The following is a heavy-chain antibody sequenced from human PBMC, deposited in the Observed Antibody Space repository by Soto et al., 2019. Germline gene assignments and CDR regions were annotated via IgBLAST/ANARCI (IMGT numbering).Heavy chain of an antibody. J-gene: IGHJ6*03. CDR2: IKSDGITT. Sequence: EVQLVESGGGLVQPGGSLRLSCAASGFTFSSYWLHWVRQAPGKGLMWVSRIKSDGITTNYADSVKGRFTISRDNARNTVYLQMNSLRGDDTAVYLCARGALYAFYLDVWGKGTTVTVSS. CDR1: GFTFSSYW. V-gene: IGHV3-74*01. D-gene: IGHD3-16*01. CDR3: ARGALYAFYLDV.